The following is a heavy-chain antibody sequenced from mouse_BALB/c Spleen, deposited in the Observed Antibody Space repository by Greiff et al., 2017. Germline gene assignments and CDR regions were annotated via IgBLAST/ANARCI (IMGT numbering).Heavy chain of an antibody. D-gene: IGHD2-1*01. J-gene: IGHJ1*01. V-gene: IGHV14-3*02. CDR2: IDPANGNT. CDR1: GFNIKDTY. CDR3: ARSNYGNYWYFDV. Sequence: EVQLHQSGAELVKPGASVKLSCTASGFNIKDTYMHWVKQRPEQGLEWIGRIDPANGNTKYDPKFQGKATITADTSSNTAYLQLSSLTSEDTAVYYCARSNYGNYWYFDVWGAGTTVTVSS.